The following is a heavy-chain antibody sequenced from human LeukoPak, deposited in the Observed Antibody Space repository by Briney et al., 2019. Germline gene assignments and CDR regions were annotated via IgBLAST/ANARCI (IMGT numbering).Heavy chain of an antibody. CDR3: ARRNGGSGRGYFDY. CDR2: IYYSGST. J-gene: IGHJ4*02. CDR1: GGPISSGGYY. D-gene: IGHD3-10*01. Sequence: SQTLSLTCTVSGGPISSGGYYWSWIRQHPGKGLEWIGYIYYSGSTYYNPSLKSRVTISVDTSKNQFSLKLSSVTAADTAVYYCARRNGGSGRGYFDYWGQGTLVTVSS. V-gene: IGHV4-31*03.